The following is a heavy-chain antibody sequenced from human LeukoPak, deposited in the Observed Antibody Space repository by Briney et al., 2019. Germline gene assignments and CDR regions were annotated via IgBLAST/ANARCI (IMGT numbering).Heavy chain of an antibody. CDR3: ARGGIAVAGTGLSSYYYYYMDV. Sequence: SETLSLTRAVYGGSFSGYYWSWIRQPPGKGREWIGEINHSGSTNYNPSLKSRVTISVDTSKNQFPLKLSYVTAADTAVYYCARGGIAVAGTGLSSYYYYYMDVWGKGTTVTVSS. CDR1: GGSFSGYY. CDR2: INHSGST. V-gene: IGHV4-34*01. D-gene: IGHD6-19*01. J-gene: IGHJ6*03.